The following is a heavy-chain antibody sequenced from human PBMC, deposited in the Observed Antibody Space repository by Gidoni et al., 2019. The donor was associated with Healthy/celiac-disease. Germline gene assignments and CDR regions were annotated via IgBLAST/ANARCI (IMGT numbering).Heavy chain of an antibody. CDR1: GFPFSSYA. D-gene: IGHD2-21*01. CDR3: ARDRFYCGGDCPYYYYGMDV. V-gene: IGHV3-30-3*01. Sequence: QVQLVASGGGVVQPGRSLRLSCAASGFPFSSYAMHGVRQAPGKGLEWVAVISYDGSNKYYADSVKGRFTISRDNSKNTLYLQMNSLRAEDTAVYYCARDRFYCGGDCPYYYYGMDVWGQGTTVTVSS. J-gene: IGHJ6*02. CDR2: ISYDGSNK.